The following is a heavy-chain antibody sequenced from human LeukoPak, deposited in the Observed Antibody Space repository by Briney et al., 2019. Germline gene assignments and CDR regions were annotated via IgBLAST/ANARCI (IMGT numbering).Heavy chain of an antibody. CDR3: VRAMVKSVVY. CDR1: GYSFTSYW. V-gene: IGHV5-51*01. CDR2: IYPGDSDI. D-gene: IGHD5-18*01. Sequence: GESLKISCKGSGYSFTSYWIGWVRQMPGKGLEWMGIIYPGDSDIRYSPSFQGQVTISADKSISTAYLQWSSLKASDTAMYYRVRAMVKSVVYWGQGTLVTVSS. J-gene: IGHJ4*02.